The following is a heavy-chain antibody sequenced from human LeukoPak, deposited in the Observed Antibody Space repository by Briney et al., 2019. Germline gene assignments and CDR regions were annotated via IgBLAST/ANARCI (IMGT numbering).Heavy chain of an antibody. CDR1: WFTFFHLI. V-gene: IGHV3-48*04. CDR3: GKDRASIGLYY. Sequence: GGSLRHSFSAFWFTFFHLINHLGRQAPGKGLEWVSYISISGSTIHYADSVKGRFTISRNNAKNALYLLMNSQRAEDKCFYYCGKDRASIGLYYWGQGTLVTVSS. J-gene: IGHJ4*02. D-gene: IGHD2-21*01. CDR2: ISISGSTI.